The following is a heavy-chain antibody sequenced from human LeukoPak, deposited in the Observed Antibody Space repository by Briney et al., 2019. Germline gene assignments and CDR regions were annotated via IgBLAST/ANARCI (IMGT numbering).Heavy chain of an antibody. J-gene: IGHJ3*02. D-gene: IGHD3-10*01. CDR1: GFTFSTYG. V-gene: IGHV3-30*03. Sequence: PGRSLRLSCAASGFTFSTYGMHWVRQAPGKGLEWVAVISSDGSTKYYADSVKGRFTISRDNSKNTLYLQMNSLRAEDTAVYYCASMGMIRGIIISGFDIWGQGTMVTVSS. CDR2: ISSDGSTK. CDR3: ASMGMIRGIIISGFDI.